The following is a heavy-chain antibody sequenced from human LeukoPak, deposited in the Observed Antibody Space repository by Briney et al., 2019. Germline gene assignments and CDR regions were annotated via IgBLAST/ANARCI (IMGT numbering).Heavy chain of an antibody. J-gene: IGHJ3*02. V-gene: IGHV3-11*04. CDR1: GFTFSDYY. D-gene: IGHD3-9*01. Sequence: GGSLRLSCAASGFTFSDYYMSWIRQAPGKGLEWVSYISSSGSTIYYADSVKDRFTISRDNAKNSLYLQMNSLRAEDTAVYYCARGAGGRLRYFLNDAFDIWGQGTMVTVSS. CDR2: ISSSGSTI. CDR3: ARGAGGRLRYFLNDAFDI.